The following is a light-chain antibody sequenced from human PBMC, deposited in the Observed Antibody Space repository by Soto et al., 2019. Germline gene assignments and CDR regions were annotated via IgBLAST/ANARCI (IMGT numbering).Light chain of an antibody. CDR2: DNN. V-gene: IGLV1-40*01. CDR3: QSYDRSLSGNV. J-gene: IGLJ1*01. Sequence: QSVLTQPPSVSGAPGQRGTISCTGSSSNIGAGYDVRWYQQLPGTAPKLLIYDNNNRPSGVPDRFSGSKSGTSASLAITGLQAEDEADYYCQSYDRSLSGNVFGTGTKVTVL. CDR1: SSNIGAGYD.